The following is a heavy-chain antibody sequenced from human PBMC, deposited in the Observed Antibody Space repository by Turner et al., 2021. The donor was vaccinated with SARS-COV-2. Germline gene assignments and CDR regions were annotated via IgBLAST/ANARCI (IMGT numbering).Heavy chain of an antibody. V-gene: IGHV4-31*03. CDR3: ARDGMVVGAFDI. D-gene: IGHD1-26*01. CDR2: IYYSGNT. CDR1: GGSISSGGYY. Sequence: QVQLQESGPGLVKPSQTLSLTCPVSGGSISSGGYYWSWIRQHPGKGLEWIGYIYYSGNTYDNPSLKSRVTISVDTSKNQFSLRLNSVTAADTAVYYCARDGMVVGAFDIWGQGTMVTVSS. J-gene: IGHJ3*02.